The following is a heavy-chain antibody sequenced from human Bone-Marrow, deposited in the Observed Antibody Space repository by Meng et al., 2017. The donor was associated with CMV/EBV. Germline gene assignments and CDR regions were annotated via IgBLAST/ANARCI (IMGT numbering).Heavy chain of an antibody. Sequence: ASVKVSCKASGDTFTSYGISWVRQAPGQGLEWMGWISAYNGNTNYAQKLQGRLTMTTDTSTSTAYMELSVLRADDTAVYYGARTRIEVEADGTKIKYYNYGMDVWGQGTTVTVSS. V-gene: IGHV1-18*01. CDR3: ARTRIEVEADGTKIKYYNYGMDV. CDR2: ISAYNGNT. CDR1: GDTFTSYG. D-gene: IGHD2-15*01. J-gene: IGHJ6*02.